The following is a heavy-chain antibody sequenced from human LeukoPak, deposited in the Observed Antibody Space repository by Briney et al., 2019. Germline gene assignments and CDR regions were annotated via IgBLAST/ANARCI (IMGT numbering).Heavy chain of an antibody. D-gene: IGHD4-17*01. CDR1: GVSISAYY. V-gene: IGHV4-4*07. J-gene: IGHJ4*02. CDR3: ARDPTTVTTIFDS. CDR2: IYPGESIYASENT. Sequence: PSETLSLTCSVSGVSISAYYWSWIRQPAGKGLEWIGRIYPGESIYASENTNYNPSLKSRVSMSGDTSKNQVSLKLRSVTAADTAVYYCARDPTTVTTIFDSWGQGTLVTVSS.